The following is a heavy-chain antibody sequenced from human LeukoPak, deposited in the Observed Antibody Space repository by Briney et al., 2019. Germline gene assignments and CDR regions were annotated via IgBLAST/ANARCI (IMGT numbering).Heavy chain of an antibody. Sequence: SETLSLTCTVSGYSISSGYYWGWIRQPPGKGLEWIGSIYHSGSTYYNPSLKSRVTISVDTSKNQFSLKLSSVTAADTAVYYCASLPLSSSSWHLDYWGQGTLVIVSS. CDR2: IYHSGST. CDR3: ASLPLSSSSWHLDY. J-gene: IGHJ4*02. D-gene: IGHD6-13*01. CDR1: GYSISSGYY. V-gene: IGHV4-38-2*02.